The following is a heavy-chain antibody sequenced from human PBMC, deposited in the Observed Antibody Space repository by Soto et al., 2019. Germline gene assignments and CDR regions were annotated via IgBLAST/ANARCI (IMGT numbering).Heavy chain of an antibody. J-gene: IGHJ4*02. CDR3: ARHPITVVTYNY. V-gene: IGHV4-59*04. Sequence: SETLSLTCTVSGGPISSYYWSWIRQPPGKGLEWIGYIYYSGSTYYNPSLKSRVTISVDTSKNQFSLKLSSVTAADTAVYYCARHPITVVTYNYWGQGTLVTVSS. CDR1: GGPISSYY. D-gene: IGHD2-21*02. CDR2: IYYSGST.